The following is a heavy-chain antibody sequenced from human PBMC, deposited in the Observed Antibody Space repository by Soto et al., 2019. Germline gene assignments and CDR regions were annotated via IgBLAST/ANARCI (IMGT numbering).Heavy chain of an antibody. D-gene: IGHD6-19*01. J-gene: IGHJ4*02. V-gene: IGHV3-48*02. CDR2: ISSSGTTT. Sequence: PGGSLRLSCEASGLSLSNYGLNWVRQAPGKGLEWVSYISSSGTTTFYADSVKGRFTISRDNARNSLFLQMNSLRDEDTAVYYCAGEQWLVYFDYWGQGTLVTVSS. CDR1: GLSLSNYG. CDR3: AGEQWLVYFDY.